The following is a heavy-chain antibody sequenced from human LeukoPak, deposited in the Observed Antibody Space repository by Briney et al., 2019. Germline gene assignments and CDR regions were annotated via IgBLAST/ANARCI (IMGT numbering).Heavy chain of an antibody. CDR2: IYTSGST. CDR3: ARVAVTNSEFDY. CDR1: GGSISSYY. J-gene: IGHJ4*02. D-gene: IGHD4-17*01. Sequence: PSETLSLTCTVSGGSISSYYWSWIRQPAGKGLEGIGRIYTSGSTNYNPSLKSRVTISVDTSKNQFSLKLSSVTAADTAVYYCARVAVTNSEFDYWGQGTLVTVSS. V-gene: IGHV4-4*07.